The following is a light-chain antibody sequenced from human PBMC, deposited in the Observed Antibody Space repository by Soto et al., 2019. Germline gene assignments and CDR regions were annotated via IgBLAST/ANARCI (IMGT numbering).Light chain of an antibody. V-gene: IGKV3-20*01. CDR1: QSVSSN. J-gene: IGKJ1*01. CDR2: GAS. Sequence: EIVMTQSPATLSVSPGDTAPLSCRASQSVSSNLAWYQQKPGQAPRLLSYGASSRATGIPDRFSGSGSGTDFTLTISRLEPEDFAVYYCQQYGSSPPGTFGQGTKLDIK. CDR3: QQYGSSPPGT.